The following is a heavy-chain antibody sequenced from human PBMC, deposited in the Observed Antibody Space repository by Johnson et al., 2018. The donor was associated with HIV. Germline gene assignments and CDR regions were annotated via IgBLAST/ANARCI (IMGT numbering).Heavy chain of an antibody. D-gene: IGHD2-21*01. CDR2: IYSGDSI. J-gene: IGHJ3*02. V-gene: IGHV3-66*01. CDR3: ARVSMLFIAADAFDI. Sequence: VQLVESGGGLVQPGGSLRLSCAASGFTVSSNYMNWVRQAPGKGLDWVSLIYSGDSIYYADSVKGRVTISRDNAKKSMYLQMTSLRAEDTAVYYCARVSMLFIAADAFDIWGQGTMVTVSS. CDR1: GFTVSSNY.